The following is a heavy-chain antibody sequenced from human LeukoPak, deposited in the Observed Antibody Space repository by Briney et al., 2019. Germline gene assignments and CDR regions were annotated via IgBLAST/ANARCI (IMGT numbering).Heavy chain of an antibody. V-gene: IGHV1-46*01. CDR3: AREYCSSTSCSGGAFDI. J-gene: IGHJ3*02. Sequence: ASVKVSCKASGYTFTSYYMHWVRQAPGQGLEWMGIINPSGNSTNYAQKFQGRVTMTRDTSTSTVYMELSSLRSEDTAVYYCAREYCSSTSCSGGAFDIWGQGTMVTVSS. CDR2: INPSGNST. D-gene: IGHD2-2*01. CDR1: GYTFTSYY.